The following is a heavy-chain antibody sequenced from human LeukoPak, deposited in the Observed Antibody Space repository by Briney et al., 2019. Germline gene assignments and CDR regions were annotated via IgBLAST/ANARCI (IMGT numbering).Heavy chain of an antibody. CDR3: PKDRYVTGDRKPGYFDC. Sequence: GGSLRLSCAASGFTFTSYAMSWVRQAPGKGLEWVSAASGSGGSTFYADSVKGRFTISRDNSKNTLYLQMNILRAEYTAVYYFPKDRYVTGDRKPGYFDCWGQGTLVTVSS. J-gene: IGHJ4*02. D-gene: IGHD7-27*01. CDR1: GFTFTSYA. V-gene: IGHV3-23*01. CDR2: ASGSGGST.